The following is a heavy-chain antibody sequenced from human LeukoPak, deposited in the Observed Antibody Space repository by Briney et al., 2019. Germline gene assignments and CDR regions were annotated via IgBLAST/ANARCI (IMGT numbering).Heavy chain of an antibody. CDR3: AKGADYYGSGALDP. D-gene: IGHD3-10*01. J-gene: IGHJ5*02. CDR1: GFTVSSNY. Sequence: GGSLRLSCAASGFTVSSNYMSWVRQAPGKGLEWVSVIYSGGSTYYADSVKGRFTISRDNAKNSLYLQMNSLRAEDTALYYCAKGADYYGSGALDPWGQGTLVTVSS. CDR2: IYSGGST. V-gene: IGHV3-53*05.